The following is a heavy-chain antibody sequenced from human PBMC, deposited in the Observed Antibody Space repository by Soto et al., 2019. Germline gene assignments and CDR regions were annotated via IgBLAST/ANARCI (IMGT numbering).Heavy chain of an antibody. CDR3: ARDVNYYDAPDAFDI. D-gene: IGHD3-22*01. J-gene: IGHJ3*02. CDR1: GGSISSGDYY. Sequence: SETLSLTCTVSGGSISSGDYYWSWIRQPPGKGLECIGYISYSGSTNYNPSLKSRVTISIDTSKNQFSLKLSSVTAADTAVYYCARDVNYYDAPDAFDIWGQGTMVTVSS. CDR2: ISYSGST. V-gene: IGHV4-61*08.